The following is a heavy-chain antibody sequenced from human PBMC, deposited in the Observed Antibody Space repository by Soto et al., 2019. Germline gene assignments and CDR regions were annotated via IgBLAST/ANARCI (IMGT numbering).Heavy chain of an antibody. V-gene: IGHV1-8*01. Sequence: QVQLVQSGAEVKKPGASVKVSCKASGYTFTSYDINWVRQATGQGLEWMGWMNPNSGNTGYAQKFQGRVTMTRNTSXSXPYMELSSLRSEDTAVYYCARAHYYDSSGYYPTFDSWGQGTLVTVSS. CDR3: ARAHYYDSSGYYPTFDS. J-gene: IGHJ4*02. CDR1: GYTFTSYD. CDR2: MNPNSGNT. D-gene: IGHD3-22*01.